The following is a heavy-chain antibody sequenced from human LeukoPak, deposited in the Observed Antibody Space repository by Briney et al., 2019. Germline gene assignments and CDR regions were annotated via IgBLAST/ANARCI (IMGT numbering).Heavy chain of an antibody. CDR3: ARDGPDYYYGMDV. J-gene: IGHJ6*02. CDR2: INPNSGGT. Sequence: ASVKVSCKASGYTFTGYYMHWVRQAPGQGLEWMGRINPNSGGTNYAQNFQGGVTMTRDTSISTAYMELSRLRSDDTAVYYCARDGPDYYYGMDVWGQGTTVTVSS. V-gene: IGHV1-2*06. CDR1: GYTFTGYY.